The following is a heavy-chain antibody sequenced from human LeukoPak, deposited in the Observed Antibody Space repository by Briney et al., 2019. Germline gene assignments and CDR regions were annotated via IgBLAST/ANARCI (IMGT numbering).Heavy chain of an antibody. CDR1: GFTFSSYA. CDR2: ISGSGGST. CDR3: AKTSYYDFWSGRPHYYYYGMDV. J-gene: IGHJ6*02. D-gene: IGHD3-3*01. Sequence: GGSLRLSCAASGFTFSSYAMSWARQAPGRGLEWVSAISGSGGSTYYADSVKGRFTISRDNSKNTLYLQMNSLRAEDTAVYYCAKTSYYDFWSGRPHYYYYGMDVWGQGTTVTVSS. V-gene: IGHV3-23*01.